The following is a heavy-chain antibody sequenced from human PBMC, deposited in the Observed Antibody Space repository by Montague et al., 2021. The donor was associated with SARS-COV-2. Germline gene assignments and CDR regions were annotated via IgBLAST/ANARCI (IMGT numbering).Heavy chain of an antibody. CDR3: AGSPEPMIILIITSLNWYFDL. Sequence: TLSLTCTVSGGSISSGGYYWSWIRQHPGKGLEWIGYIYYSGSTYYNPSLKSRVTISVDTSKNQFSLKMSSVTAAVTAVYHCAGSPEPMIILIITSLNWYFDLWGRGTLVTVSS. J-gene: IGHJ2*01. D-gene: IGHD3-22*01. CDR1: GGSISSGGYY. CDR2: IYYSGST. V-gene: IGHV4-31*03.